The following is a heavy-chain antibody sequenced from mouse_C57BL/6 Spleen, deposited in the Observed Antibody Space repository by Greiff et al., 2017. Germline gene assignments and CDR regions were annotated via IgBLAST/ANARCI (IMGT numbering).Heavy chain of an antibody. V-gene: IGHV1-4*01. CDR1: GYTFTSYT. Sequence: VQLQQSGAELVRPGASVKMSCKASGYTFTSYTMYWVKQRPGQGLEWIGYINPSSGYTKYNQKFKDKATLTADKTSSTAYMQLSSLTSEESAVSCCARLGNGGSRYEGWGKGTTLTVSS. CDR3: ARLGNGGSRYEG. D-gene: IGHD1-1*01. CDR2: INPSSGYT. J-gene: IGHJ2*01.